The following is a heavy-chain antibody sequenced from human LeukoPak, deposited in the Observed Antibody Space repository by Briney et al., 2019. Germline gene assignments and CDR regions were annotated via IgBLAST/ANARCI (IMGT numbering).Heavy chain of an antibody. CDR1: GGSFSGYY. D-gene: IGHD2-2*01. CDR3: ARLVRSTEARNFDY. CDR2: INHSGST. J-gene: IGHJ4*02. Sequence: SETLSLTCAVYGGSFSGYYWSWIRQPPGKGLEWIGEINHSGSTNYNPSLKSRVTISVDTSKNQFSLKLSSVTAADTAVYYCARLVRSTEARNFDYWGQGTLVTVSS. V-gene: IGHV4-34*01.